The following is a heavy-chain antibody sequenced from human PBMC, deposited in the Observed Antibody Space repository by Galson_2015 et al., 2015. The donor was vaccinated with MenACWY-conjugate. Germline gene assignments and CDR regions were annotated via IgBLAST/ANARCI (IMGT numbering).Heavy chain of an antibody. J-gene: IGHJ6*02. Sequence: SVKVSCKASGYMFTSYGISWVRQAPGQGLEWIGRTSGKNEDTKYVQKFQDRVAVTTDASTTTAYMELTALKFDDTALYYCARDSQYGMDLWGQGTTVIVS. CDR3: ARDSQYGMDL. V-gene: IGHV1-18*01. CDR1: GYMFTSYG. CDR2: TSGKNEDT. D-gene: IGHD2/OR15-2a*01.